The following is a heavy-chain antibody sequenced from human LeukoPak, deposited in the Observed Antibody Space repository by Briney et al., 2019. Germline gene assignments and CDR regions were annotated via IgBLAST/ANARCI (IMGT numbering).Heavy chain of an antibody. CDR3: ARDAFGVDKSPF. V-gene: IGHV3-74*01. CDR1: GFTFSSYS. J-gene: IGHJ4*02. CDR2: IKSDGSST. D-gene: IGHD3-3*01. Sequence: PGGSLRLSCAASGFTFSSYSMNWVRQAPGKGLVWVSRIKSDGSSTSYADSVKGRFTISRDNAKNTLYLQMNSLRVEDTAVYYCARDAFGVDKSPFWGQGILVTVSS.